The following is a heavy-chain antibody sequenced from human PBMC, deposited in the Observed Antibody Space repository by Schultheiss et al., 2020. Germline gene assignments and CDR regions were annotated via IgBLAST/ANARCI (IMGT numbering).Heavy chain of an antibody. D-gene: IGHD5-12*01. CDR2: MNARGST. CDR3: ARWLGDAFDI. V-gene: IGHV4-61*02. Sequence: SETLSLTCTVSGGSISSGSYYWSWIRQPAGKGLQWIGRMNARGSTNYNPSLKSRVTISIDTSKNQFSLILSSVTAADTAVYYCARWLGDAFDIWSQGTMVTVSS. CDR1: GGSISSGSYY. J-gene: IGHJ3*02.